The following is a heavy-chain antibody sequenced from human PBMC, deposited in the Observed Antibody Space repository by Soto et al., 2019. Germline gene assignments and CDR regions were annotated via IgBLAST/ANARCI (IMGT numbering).Heavy chain of an antibody. V-gene: IGHV1-69*12. D-gene: IGHD3-10*01. Sequence: QGQLVQSGAEVNKPGSSVNVSCKAPGGTFSSYSISWVRQAPGQGLEWMGGIIPIFGTANYAQKFQGRVTITADESKSIAYMELRSLRSEDTAVYYCARVPMVGGAQDYYDYYGMDVWGQWTTVTVSS. J-gene: IGHJ6*02. CDR2: IIPIFGTA. CDR3: ARVPMVGGAQDYYDYYGMDV. CDR1: GGTFSSYS.